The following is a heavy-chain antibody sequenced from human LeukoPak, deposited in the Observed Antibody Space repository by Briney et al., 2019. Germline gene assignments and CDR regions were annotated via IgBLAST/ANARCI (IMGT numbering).Heavy chain of an antibody. V-gene: IGHV1-18*01. Sequence: ASVKISCKASGYTFTSYGISSVRQAPGHELEWMGWISAYNGKTHYVQRRQGRGTMTTDTSTSTAYRELRSLRSDDTAVYYCARRGIAAAGTRAEENFDYWGQGTLVTVSS. CDR1: GYTFTSYG. D-gene: IGHD6-13*01. J-gene: IGHJ4*02. CDR3: ARRGIAAAGTRAEENFDY. CDR2: ISAYNGKT.